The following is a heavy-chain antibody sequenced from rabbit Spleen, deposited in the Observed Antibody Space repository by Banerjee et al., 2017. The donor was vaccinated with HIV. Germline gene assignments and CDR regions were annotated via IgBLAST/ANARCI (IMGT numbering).Heavy chain of an antibody. J-gene: IGHJ6*01. D-gene: IGHD6-1*01. V-gene: IGHV1S7*01. CDR2: IDAGEGTT. CDR3: ARAGYAGYGYANFRDYYGMDL. CDR1: GFDFRRFY. Sequence: QVKETGGGLVQPGGSLTLSCKASGFDFRRFYLTWVRQAPGKGLEWIGIIDAGEGTTDYASWVNGRFTISSDNAQNTVDLQMSGLTAADTATYFCARAGYAGYGYANFRDYYGMDLWGPGTLVTVS.